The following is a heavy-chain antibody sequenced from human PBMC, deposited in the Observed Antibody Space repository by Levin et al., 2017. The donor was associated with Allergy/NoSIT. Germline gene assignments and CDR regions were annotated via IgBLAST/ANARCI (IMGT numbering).Heavy chain of an antibody. D-gene: IGHD1-1*01. CDR2: ISYDGSNK. CDR3: ARDRIQLERLIGIDY. CDR1: GFTFSSYA. Sequence: GGSLRLSCAASGFTFSSYAMHWVRQAPGKGLEWVAVISYDGSNKYYADSVKGRFTISRDNSKNTLYLQMNSLRAEDTAVYYCARDRIQLERLIGIDYWGQGTLVTVSS. V-gene: IGHV3-30-3*01. J-gene: IGHJ4*02.